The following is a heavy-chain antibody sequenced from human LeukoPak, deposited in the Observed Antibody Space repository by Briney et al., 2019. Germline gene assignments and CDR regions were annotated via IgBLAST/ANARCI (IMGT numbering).Heavy chain of an antibody. CDR1: GFTFSSHG. CDR3: AKGEYHQDGIGENRFDN. Sequence: GGSLRLSCAASGFTFSSHGMNWVRQAPGKGLEWVSGISPNGVITYYADSVKGRFTISRDNSKGTVYLQMNSLRPEDTAVYYCAKGEYHQDGIGENRFDNWGQGALVTVSS. CDR2: ISPNGVIT. D-gene: IGHD5-24*01. V-gene: IGHV3-23*01. J-gene: IGHJ4*02.